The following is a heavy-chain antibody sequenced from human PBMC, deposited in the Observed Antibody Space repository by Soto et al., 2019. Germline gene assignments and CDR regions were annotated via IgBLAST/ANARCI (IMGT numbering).Heavy chain of an antibody. V-gene: IGHV4-30-4*01. CDR1: GGSISSDHYH. CDR2: IHYSGSI. CDR3: AREDDGGDRDYYGLDV. Sequence: QVQLQESGPGLVRPSQTLSLTCTVSGGSISSDHYHWTWIRQPPGKGLEWIGYIHYSGSIYYNPSLQSRVTMSVDKSKNLFSVKLSSVTAADTAVYFCAREDDGGDRDYYGLDVWGQGTTVTVSS. J-gene: IGHJ6*02. D-gene: IGHD2-21*02.